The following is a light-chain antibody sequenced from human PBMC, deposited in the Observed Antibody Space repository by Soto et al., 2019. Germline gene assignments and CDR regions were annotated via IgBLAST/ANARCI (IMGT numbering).Light chain of an antibody. CDR3: LRYDGHLVVA. J-gene: IGKJ4*01. CDR1: LSVTNW. CDR2: DAS. V-gene: IGKV1-5*01. Sequence: VSLSVTNWLAWYQQKPGKAPKLLIFDASSLQSVFPSKFSGGGSGTGFTHSSCSLLPVEFATFCCLRYDGHLVVAFGGGTKVDIK.